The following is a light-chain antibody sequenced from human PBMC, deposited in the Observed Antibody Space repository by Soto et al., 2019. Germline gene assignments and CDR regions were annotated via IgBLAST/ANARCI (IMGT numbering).Light chain of an antibody. CDR1: QSVRNTY. Sequence: EIVLTQSPGILSLSPGERATLSCRASQSVRNTYLAWYQQKPGQAPRLLIHGASSRATGIPDRFSGSGSGTDFPLTISRLEPEDFAVYYCQYYSSSLSITFGQGTRLDIK. V-gene: IGKV3-20*01. J-gene: IGKJ5*01. CDR3: QYYSSSLSIT. CDR2: GAS.